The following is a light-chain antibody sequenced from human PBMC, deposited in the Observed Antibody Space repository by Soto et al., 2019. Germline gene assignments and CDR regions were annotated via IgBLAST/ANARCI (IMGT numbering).Light chain of an antibody. V-gene: IGLV2-14*01. CDR2: DVS. J-gene: IGLJ2*01. Sequence: QSALTQPASVSGSPGQSITISCTGTSSDVGGYNYVSWYQQHPGKAPKLMIYDVSNRTSGVSNRFSGSKSGNTASLTISGLQAEDEADYYFSSYSSSSTLVLGGGTKLTVL. CDR3: SSYSSSSTLV. CDR1: SSDVGGYNY.